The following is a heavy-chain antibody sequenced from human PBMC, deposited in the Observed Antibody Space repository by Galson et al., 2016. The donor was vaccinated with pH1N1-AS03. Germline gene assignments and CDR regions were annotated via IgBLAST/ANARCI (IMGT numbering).Heavy chain of an antibody. V-gene: IGHV6-1*01. CDR2: TYYRSMWYY. Sequence: CAISGDSVSSDRAAWNWIRQSPPRGLEGLGRTYYRSMWYYDYEVSVESRMTIRPDTSKNQVSLQLNSVTAEDTAVYYCARGRFGTTVSLFQHWGQGTLVTVSS. CDR1: GDSVSSDRAA. CDR3: ARGRFGTTVSLFQH. J-gene: IGHJ1*01. D-gene: IGHD1/OR15-1a*01.